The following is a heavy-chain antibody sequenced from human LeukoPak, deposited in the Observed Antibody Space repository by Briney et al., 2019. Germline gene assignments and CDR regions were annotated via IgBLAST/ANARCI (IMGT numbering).Heavy chain of an antibody. Sequence: SETLSLTCTVSGGSISSYYWSWIRQPPGKGLEWIGSIYYSGSTNYNPSLKSRVTISADTSKSQFSLKLNSVTAADTAVYYCARGWGYVDYWGQGTLVTVSS. J-gene: IGHJ4*02. CDR3: ARGWGYVDY. CDR1: GGSISSYY. CDR2: IYYSGST. D-gene: IGHD5-18*01. V-gene: IGHV4-59*01.